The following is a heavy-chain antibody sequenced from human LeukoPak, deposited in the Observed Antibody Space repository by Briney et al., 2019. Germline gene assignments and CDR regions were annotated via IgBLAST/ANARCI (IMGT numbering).Heavy chain of an antibody. J-gene: IGHJ4*02. Sequence: GGSLRLSCLASGFTFSSYAMTWVRQAPGKGLEWVSYISSSGSTIYYADSVKGRFTISRDNAKNSLFLQMNSLRAEDTAVYYCARVDSTYSDRWYLSFDYWGQGTLVTVSS. CDR3: ARVDSTYSDRWYLSFDY. CDR2: ISSSGSTI. CDR1: GFTFSSYA. D-gene: IGHD6-13*01. V-gene: IGHV3-48*03.